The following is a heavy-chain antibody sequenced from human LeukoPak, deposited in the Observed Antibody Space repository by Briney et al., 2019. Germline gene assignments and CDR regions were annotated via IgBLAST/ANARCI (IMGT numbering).Heavy chain of an antibody. J-gene: IGHJ4*02. CDR2: IYSSGST. CDR3: ARHYYDISGSYSFDY. Sequence: SGTLSLTCTVSGGSVSGYYWSWIRQPPGKGLEWMGYIYSSGSTNYNPSLKSRLTISVDTSNKQFSLNLRSVTAADTAVYYCARHYYDISGSYSFDYWGQGALVTVSS. CDR1: GGSVSGYY. V-gene: IGHV4-59*08. D-gene: IGHD3-22*01.